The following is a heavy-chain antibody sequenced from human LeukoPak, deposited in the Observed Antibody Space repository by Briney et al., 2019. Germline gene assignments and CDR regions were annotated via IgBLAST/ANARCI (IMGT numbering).Heavy chain of an antibody. CDR2: ISNSGGTT. Sequence: QPGGSLRLSCAASGFTFSSYAMSWVRQAPGKGLEWVSAISNSGGTTYYADSVKGRFTISRDNSKNTLYLQMNSLRAEDTAVYFCAKTLRGVTTTGEFDYWGQGTLVTVSS. J-gene: IGHJ4*02. V-gene: IGHV3-23*01. CDR3: AKTLRGVTTTGEFDY. D-gene: IGHD4-17*01. CDR1: GFTFSSYA.